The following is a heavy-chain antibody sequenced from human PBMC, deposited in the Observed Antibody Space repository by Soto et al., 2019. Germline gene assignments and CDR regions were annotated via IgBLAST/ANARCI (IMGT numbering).Heavy chain of an antibody. V-gene: IGHV1-18*01. J-gene: IGHJ6*02. Sequence: ASVKVSCKSSGYRFETYAMSWVRQAPGQGLEWMGWISPYNIDTYYAPKFQDRVTMTKDTSTGTAYMELRSLRSDDTAVYYCARGHGVIIGAMDVWGQGTTVTVSS. D-gene: IGHD3-3*01. CDR2: ISPYNIDT. CDR1: GYRFETYA. CDR3: ARGHGVIIGAMDV.